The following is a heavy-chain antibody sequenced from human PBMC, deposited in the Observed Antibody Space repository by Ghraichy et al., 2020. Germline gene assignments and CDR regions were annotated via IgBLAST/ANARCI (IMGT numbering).Heavy chain of an antibody. CDR3: ARKMSGSYYYYYGMDV. V-gene: IGHV4-34*01. J-gene: IGHJ6*02. CDR1: GGSFSGYY. CDR2: INHSGST. Sequence: SQTLSLTCAVYGGSFSGYYWSWIRQPPGKGLEWIGEINHSGSTNHNPSLKSRVTISVDTSKNQFSLKLSSVTAADTAVYYCARKMSGSYYYYYGMDVWGQGTTVTVSS. D-gene: IGHD1-26*01.